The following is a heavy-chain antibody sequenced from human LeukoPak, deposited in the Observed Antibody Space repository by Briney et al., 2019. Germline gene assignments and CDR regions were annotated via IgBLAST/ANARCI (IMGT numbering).Heavy chain of an antibody. J-gene: IGHJ4*02. D-gene: IGHD2-15*01. Sequence: ASVKASCKASGYTFTSYDINWVRQATGQGLEWMGWMNPNSGNTGSAQRFQGRVTMTRNTSISTAYMELSSLRSEDTAVYYCARALRVGRYSADYWGQGTLVTVSS. CDR1: GYTFTSYD. CDR3: ARALRVGRYSADY. CDR2: MNPNSGNT. V-gene: IGHV1-8*01.